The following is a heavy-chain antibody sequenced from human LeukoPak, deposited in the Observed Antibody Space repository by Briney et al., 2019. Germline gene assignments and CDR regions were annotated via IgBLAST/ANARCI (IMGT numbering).Heavy chain of an antibody. Sequence: PGGSRRLSCAASGFTFSDYYMSWIRQAPGKGLEWVSYISSSGSTIYYADSVKGRFTISRDNEKNSLYLQMNRLRAEDTAVYYCARERPSGEVLYYYYDYYMDVGGKGTTVTVSS. V-gene: IGHV3-11*04. CDR3: ARERPSGEVLYYYYDYYMDV. CDR2: ISSSGSTI. J-gene: IGHJ6*03. D-gene: IGHD3-10*01. CDR1: GFTFSDYY.